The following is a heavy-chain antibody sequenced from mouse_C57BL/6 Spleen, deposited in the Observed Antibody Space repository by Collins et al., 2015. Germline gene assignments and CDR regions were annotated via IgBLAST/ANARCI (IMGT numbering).Heavy chain of an antibody. CDR3: ARRGSNYSNRAWFAY. V-gene: IGHV1-64*01. J-gene: IGHJ3*01. Sequence: QVQLQQPGAELVKPGASVKLSCKASGYTFTSCWMHWVKQGPGQGLEWIGMIHPNSGSTDYNEKFKSKATLTVDKSSSTAYMQLSSLTSEDSAVYYCARRGSNYSNRAWFAYWGQGTPVTVSA. CDR2: IHPNSGST. D-gene: IGHD2-5*01. CDR1: GYTFTSCW.